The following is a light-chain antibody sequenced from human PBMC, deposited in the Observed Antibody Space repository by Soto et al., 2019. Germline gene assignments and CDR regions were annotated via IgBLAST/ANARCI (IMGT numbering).Light chain of an antibody. CDR2: EVS. CDR3: SSYTGSSTWV. CDR1: SSDVGAYNY. J-gene: IGLJ3*02. Sequence: QSALTQPASVSGSPGQSITISCTGTSSDVGAYNYVSWYQQHPGKAPKLMIYEVSNRPSGVSNRFSGSKSGNTASLTISGLQAEDEADYYCSSYTGSSTWVFGGGTKPTVL. V-gene: IGLV2-14*01.